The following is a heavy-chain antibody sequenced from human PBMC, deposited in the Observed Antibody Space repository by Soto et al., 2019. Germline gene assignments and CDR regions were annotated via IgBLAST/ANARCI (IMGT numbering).Heavy chain of an antibody. J-gene: IGHJ6*02. CDR2: ISAYNGNT. Sequence: ASVKVSCKASGYTFTSYGISWVRQAPGQGLEWMGWISAYNGNTNHAQKLQGRVTMTTDTSTSTAYMELRSLRSDDTAVYYCARAGATHYYYYGMDVWGQGTTVTVSS. D-gene: IGHD1-26*01. CDR3: ARAGATHYYYYGMDV. V-gene: IGHV1-18*04. CDR1: GYTFTSYG.